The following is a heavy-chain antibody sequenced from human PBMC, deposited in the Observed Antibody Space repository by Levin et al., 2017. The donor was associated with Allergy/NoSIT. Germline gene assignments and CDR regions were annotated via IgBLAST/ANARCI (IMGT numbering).Heavy chain of an antibody. D-gene: IGHD6-13*01. V-gene: IGHV3-7*01. J-gene: IGHJ5*02. CDR2: MKHDGSEK. CDR3: AREGTLGSSWYSKNWFDP. Sequence: GGSLRLSCAASGFSFSSYWMSWVRQAPGKGLEWVANMKHDGSEKFYVDSVKGRFTISRDNAKKSLFLQMHSLTAEDTAIYYCAREGTLGSSWYSKNWFDPWGQGTLVTVSS. CDR1: GFSFSSYW.